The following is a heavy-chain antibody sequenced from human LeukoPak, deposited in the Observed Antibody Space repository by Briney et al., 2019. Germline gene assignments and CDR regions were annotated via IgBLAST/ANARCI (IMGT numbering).Heavy chain of an antibody. D-gene: IGHD4-23*01. CDR3: ARDTVVHGSYWFDP. Sequence: SQTLSLTCTVSGGSISSGGYYWSWIRQHPGKGLEWIGYIYYSGSTYYNPSLKSRVTISVDTSKNQFSLKLSSVTAADTAVYYCARDTVVHGSYWFDPWGQGTLVTVSS. CDR2: IYYSGST. J-gene: IGHJ5*02. V-gene: IGHV4-31*03. CDR1: GGSISSGGYY.